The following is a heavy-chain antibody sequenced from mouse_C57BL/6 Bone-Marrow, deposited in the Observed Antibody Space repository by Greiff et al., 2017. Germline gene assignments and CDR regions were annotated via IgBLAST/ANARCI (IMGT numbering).Heavy chain of an antibody. Sequence: QQSCKASGYTFTSYWMQWVKQRPGQGLEWIGEIDPSDSYTNYNQKFKGKATLTVDTSSSTAYMQLSSLTSEDSAVYYCARPLDSSGYVWFAYWGQGTLVTVSA. D-gene: IGHD3-2*02. J-gene: IGHJ3*01. CDR1: GYTFTSYW. CDR3: ARPLDSSGYVWFAY. V-gene: IGHV1-50*01. CDR2: IDPSDSYT.